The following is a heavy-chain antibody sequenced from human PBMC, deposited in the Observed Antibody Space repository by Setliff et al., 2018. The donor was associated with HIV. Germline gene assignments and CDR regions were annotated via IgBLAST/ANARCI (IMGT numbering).Heavy chain of an antibody. CDR2: IYPYDSDT. V-gene: IGHV5-51*06. D-gene: IGHD3-3*01. CDR1: GYSFTTYW. J-gene: IGHJ3*02. CDR3: ARRPYYDSWSGHQAFDI. Sequence: GESLKLSCKGSGYSFTTYWIGWVRQMPGKGLEWMRIIYPYDSDTRYSPSFQGQVIISADKSISTAYVQWSGLKASDTAMYYCARRPYYDSWSGHQAFDIWGQGTMVTV.